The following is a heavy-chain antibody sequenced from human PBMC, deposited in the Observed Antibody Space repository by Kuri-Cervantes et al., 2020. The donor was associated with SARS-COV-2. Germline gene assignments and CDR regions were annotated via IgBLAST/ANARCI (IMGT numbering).Heavy chain of an antibody. Sequence: GGSLRLSCVVSGFTFRTYSMNWVRQAPGRGLEWISYFRFSDGLIYYADSVKGRFTVSVDNAKNSFYLQMNAVRAEDTAVYYCARDYNWALDYRGHGALVTVSS. J-gene: IGHJ4*03. V-gene: IGHV3-48*01. D-gene: IGHD1-20*01. CDR2: FRFSDGLI. CDR1: GFTFRTYS. CDR3: ARDYNWALDY.